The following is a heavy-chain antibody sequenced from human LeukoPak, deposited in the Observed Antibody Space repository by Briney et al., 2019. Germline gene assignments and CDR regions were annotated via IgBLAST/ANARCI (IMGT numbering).Heavy chain of an antibody. CDR3: ARDSKIKVVRAEKPYAMDV. CDR1: GGTFSSYS. Sequence: SLKLSCKASGGTFSSYSISWVRQAPGQGLEWMGGIIPIFGTANYAQKFKGRVTITADESTSTAYMELSSLRSEAKAVYYCARDSKIKVVRAEKPYAMDVWGKGTTVTVSS. D-gene: IGHD2-2*01. CDR2: IIPIFGTA. V-gene: IGHV1-69*01. J-gene: IGHJ6*04.